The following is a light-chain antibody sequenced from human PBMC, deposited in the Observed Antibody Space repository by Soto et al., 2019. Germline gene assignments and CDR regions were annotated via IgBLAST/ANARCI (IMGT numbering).Light chain of an antibody. CDR3: KQYKEWPPFT. Sequence: EIVMTQSPATLSVSPGXTATLSCRASQYVSNKVAWYQQKPGQAPSLLILGASTRATGVPARFSGSGSGTEFTLSISSLQSEDFAVYYCKQYKEWPPFTFCQGTRLEIK. V-gene: IGKV3-15*01. CDR2: GAS. J-gene: IGKJ5*01. CDR1: QYVSNK.